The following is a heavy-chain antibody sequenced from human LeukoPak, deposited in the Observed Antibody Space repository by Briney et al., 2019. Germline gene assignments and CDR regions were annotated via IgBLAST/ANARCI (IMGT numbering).Heavy chain of an antibody. CDR1: GFTFSSYG. CDR2: ISYDGSNK. V-gene: IGHV3-30*03. CDR3: ARAPLTYYDILTGYYTPTGVYDY. J-gene: IGHJ4*02. D-gene: IGHD3-9*01. Sequence: GGSLRLSCAASGFTFSSYGMHWVRQAPGKGLEWVAVISYDGSNKYYADSVKGRFTISRDNAKNSLYLQMNSLRAEDTAVYYCARAPLTYYDILTGYYTPTGVYDYWGQGTLVTVSS.